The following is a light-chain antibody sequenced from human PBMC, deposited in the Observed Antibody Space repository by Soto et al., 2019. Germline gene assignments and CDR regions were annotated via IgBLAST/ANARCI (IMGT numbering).Light chain of an antibody. J-gene: IGKJ5*01. CDR3: QQRSKWPPIT. CDR2: DAS. CDR1: QSVSSY. Sequence: EIVLTQSPATLSLSPGERATLSCRASQSVSSYLAWYQQKPGQAPRLLIYDASNRATGIPARFSGSGSGTDFTLTISSLEPADFAVYYCQQRSKWPPITFGQGTRLAIK. V-gene: IGKV3-11*01.